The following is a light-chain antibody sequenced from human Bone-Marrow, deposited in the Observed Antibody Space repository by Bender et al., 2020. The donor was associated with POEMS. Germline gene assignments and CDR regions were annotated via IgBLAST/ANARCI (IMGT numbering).Light chain of an antibody. Sequence: QSALTQPASVSGSPGQSITISCTGTSRDVGGYNYVSWYQQHPGKVPKVIIYDVSDRPSGVSNRFSGSKSGDTASLTISWLQPEDEADYYCSSYTDSSTGVFGTGTKVTVL. CDR2: DVS. CDR3: SSYTDSSTGV. V-gene: IGLV2-14*03. CDR1: SRDVGGYNY. J-gene: IGLJ1*01.